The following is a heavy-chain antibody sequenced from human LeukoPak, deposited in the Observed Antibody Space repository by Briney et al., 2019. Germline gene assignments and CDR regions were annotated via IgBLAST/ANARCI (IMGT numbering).Heavy chain of an antibody. CDR1: GFTFSSYG. V-gene: IGHV3-30*18. CDR3: AKVKFVAAAGLTDY. D-gene: IGHD6-13*01. CDR2: ISYDGSNK. Sequence: PGRSLRLSCAASGFTFSSYGMHWVRQAPGKGLEWVAVISYDGSNKYYADSVKGRFTISRDNSKNTLYLQMNSLRAEDTAVYYCAKVKFVAAAGLTDYWGQGTLVTVSS. J-gene: IGHJ4*02.